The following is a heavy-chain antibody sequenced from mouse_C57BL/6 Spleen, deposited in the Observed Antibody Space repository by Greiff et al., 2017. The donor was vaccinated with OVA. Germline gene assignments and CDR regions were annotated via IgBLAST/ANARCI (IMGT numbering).Heavy chain of an antibody. CDR1: GYTFTDSY. CDR3: ATYDYDVRYAMDY. Sequence: QVQLQQSGAELVRPGASVKLSCKASGYTFTDSYINWVKQRPGQGLEWIARIYPGSGNTYYNEKFKGKATLTAEKSSSTAYMQLSSLTSEDSAVYFCATYDYDVRYAMDYWGQGTSVTVSS. CDR2: IYPGSGNT. V-gene: IGHV1-76*01. J-gene: IGHJ4*01. D-gene: IGHD2-4*01.